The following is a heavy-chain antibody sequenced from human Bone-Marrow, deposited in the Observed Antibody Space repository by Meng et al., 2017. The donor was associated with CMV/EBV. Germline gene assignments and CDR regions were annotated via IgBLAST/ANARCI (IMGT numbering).Heavy chain of an antibody. D-gene: IGHD2-15*01. V-gene: IGHV1-69*04. CDR3: ARGPDILVAVAAPGWLDP. CDR1: GYTFTSYD. CDR2: IIPILGIA. J-gene: IGHJ5*02. Sequence: SVKVSCKASGYTFTSYDINWVRQAPGQGLEWMGRIIPILGIANYAQKFRGRVSMTRDTSMSTAYMELTSLRSQDTAIYYCARGPDILVAVAAPGWLDPWGQGTLVTVLL.